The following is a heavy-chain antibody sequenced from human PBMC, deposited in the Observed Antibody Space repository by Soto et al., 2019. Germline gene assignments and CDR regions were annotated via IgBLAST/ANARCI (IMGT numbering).Heavy chain of an antibody. CDR2: ISGSGGST. J-gene: IGHJ4*02. CDR1: GFTFSSYA. V-gene: IGHV3-23*01. Sequence: EVQLLESGGGLVQPGGSLRLSCAASGFTFSSYAMSWVRQAPGKGLEWVSAISGSGGSTYYADSVKGRFTISRDNSKNTLYLQMNSLRAEDTAVYYCAKDRDHTIVATSAFDYWGQGTLVTVSS. CDR3: AKDRDHTIVATSAFDY. D-gene: IGHD5-12*01.